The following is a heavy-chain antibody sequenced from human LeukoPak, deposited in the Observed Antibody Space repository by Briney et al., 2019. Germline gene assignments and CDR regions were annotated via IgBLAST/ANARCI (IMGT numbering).Heavy chain of an antibody. J-gene: IGHJ4*02. CDR2: MKQDASEK. Sequence: GGSLRLSCVGSGFTFSSYWMSWVRQAPGKGPEWVANMKQDASEKYYFGALNGRFTIFRDNAKNAVYLQMNSLRAEDTAVYHCARGTVYSSGIDYWGQGTLVTVSS. V-gene: IGHV3-7*01. CDR3: ARGTVYSSGIDY. D-gene: IGHD6-19*01. CDR1: GFTFSSYW.